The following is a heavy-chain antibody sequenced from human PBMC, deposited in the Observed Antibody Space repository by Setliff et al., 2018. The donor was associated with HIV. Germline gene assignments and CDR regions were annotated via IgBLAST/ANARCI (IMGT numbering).Heavy chain of an antibody. J-gene: IGHJ4*02. D-gene: IGHD3-22*01. CDR1: GYTFTAYY. Sequence: GASVKVSCKASGYTFTAYYLHWVRQAPGQGLEWMGRINPNNGDTNYAQKFQSRVTMTWDTSTSTGYMEVYRLRSDDTAVYFCARSCRSSGYCHFDYWGQGTLVTVSS. CDR3: ARSCRSSGYCHFDY. V-gene: IGHV1-2*06. CDR2: INPNNGDT.